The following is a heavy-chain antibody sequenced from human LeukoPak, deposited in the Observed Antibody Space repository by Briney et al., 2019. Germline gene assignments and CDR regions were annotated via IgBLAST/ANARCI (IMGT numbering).Heavy chain of an antibody. V-gene: IGHV3-66*01. J-gene: IGHJ6*02. Sequence: GGSLRLSCAASGFTVSTNYMSWVRQAPGKGLEWGSVLYSGGSTYYADSVKGRFTISRDNSKNTLYLQMNSLRAEDTAVYYCASPGIAVAGPDVSYYYYGMDVWGQGTTVTVSS. CDR3: ASPGIAVAGPDVSYYYYGMDV. CDR1: GFTVSTNY. D-gene: IGHD6-19*01. CDR2: LYSGGST.